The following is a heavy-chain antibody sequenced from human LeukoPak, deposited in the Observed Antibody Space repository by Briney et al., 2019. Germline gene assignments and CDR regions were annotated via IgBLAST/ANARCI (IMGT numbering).Heavy chain of an antibody. Sequence: SETLSLTCTVSGGSVSSGSYYWSWIRQPPGKGLEWIGYIYYSGSTNYNPSLKSRVTISVDTPKNQFSLKLSSVTAADTAVYYCARESENYYFDYWGQGTLVTVSS. CDR2: IYYSGST. J-gene: IGHJ4*02. V-gene: IGHV4-61*01. CDR3: ARESENYYFDY. CDR1: GGSVSSGSYY.